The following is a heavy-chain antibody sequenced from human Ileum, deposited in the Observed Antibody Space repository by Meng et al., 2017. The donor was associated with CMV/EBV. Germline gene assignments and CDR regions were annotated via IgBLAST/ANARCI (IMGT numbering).Heavy chain of an antibody. Sequence: GESLKISCAASGFSLSDYGIHWVRQAPGKGLEWVAFIWPVGNTKHYADSVKGRFTMSRDSYKNTLYLQMNSLGAEDTAVYYCARGAHYDFWSGYYDYYYYYGMDVWGQGTTVTVSS. CDR3: ARGAHYDFWSGYYDYYYYYGMDV. CDR2: IWPVGNTK. J-gene: IGHJ6*02. V-gene: IGHV3-33*01. D-gene: IGHD3-3*01. CDR1: GFSLSDYG.